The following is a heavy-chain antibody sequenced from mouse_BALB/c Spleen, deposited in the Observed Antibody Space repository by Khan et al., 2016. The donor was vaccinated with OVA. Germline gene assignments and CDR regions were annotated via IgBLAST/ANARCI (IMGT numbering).Heavy chain of an antibody. J-gene: IGHJ4*01. CDR3: ARPPYVSYVLDN. D-gene: IGHD1-1*01. CDR1: GHTFTKFG. V-gene: IGHV9-3-1*01. Sequence: QIQLVQSGPEVKKPGATVKISCKASGHTFTKFGMNWVKQAPGKGLKWMGWINTYTGEPTYADDFNGRFAFSLETSASTAYLQINNLKNEDTATYFCARPPYVSYVLDNWGQGTSVTVAS. CDR2: INTYTGEP.